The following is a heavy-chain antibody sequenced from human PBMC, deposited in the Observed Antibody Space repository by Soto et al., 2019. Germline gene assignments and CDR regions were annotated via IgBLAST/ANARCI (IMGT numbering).Heavy chain of an antibody. CDR1: GFTFSSYS. Sequence: PGGSLRLSCAASGFTFSSYSMNWVRQAPGKGLEWVSSVSSSSSYTYYADSVRGGFTISRDNSKNTLYLQMGSLRAEDMAVYYCARGVVVVTATYGMDVWGQGTTVTVSS. CDR2: VSSSSSYT. D-gene: IGHD2-15*01. V-gene: IGHV3-21*01. J-gene: IGHJ6*02. CDR3: ARGVVVVTATYGMDV.